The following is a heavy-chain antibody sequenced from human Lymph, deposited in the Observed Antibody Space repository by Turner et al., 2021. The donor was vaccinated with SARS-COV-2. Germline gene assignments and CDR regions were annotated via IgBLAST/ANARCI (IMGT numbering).Heavy chain of an antibody. D-gene: IGHD1-26*01. V-gene: IGHV3-7*01. Sequence: EVQLVESGGGLVQPGGSLRLSCAASGFTFSYYWMGWVRQARGKGLGWVANIKQDGSEKYYVDSVKGRFTISRDNAKNSLFLQMNSLRAEDTAVYYCARMGSSSWYFDYWGQGTLVTVSS. CDR3: ARMGSSSWYFDY. CDR2: IKQDGSEK. J-gene: IGHJ4*02. CDR1: GFTFSYYW.